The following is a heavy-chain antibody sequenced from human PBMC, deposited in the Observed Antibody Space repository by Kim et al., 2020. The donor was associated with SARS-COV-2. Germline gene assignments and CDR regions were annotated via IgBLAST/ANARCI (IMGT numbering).Heavy chain of an antibody. J-gene: IGHJ4*02. CDR1: GGSISSSSYY. CDR2: IYYSGST. CDR3: ARQSGAMIVVVMPFDY. Sequence: SETLSLTCTVSGGSISSSSYYWGWIRQPPGKGLEWIGSIYYSGSTYYNPSLKSRVTISVDTSKNQFSLKLSSVTAADTAVYYCARQSGAMIVVVMPFDYWGQGTLVTVSS. D-gene: IGHD3-22*01. V-gene: IGHV4-39*01.